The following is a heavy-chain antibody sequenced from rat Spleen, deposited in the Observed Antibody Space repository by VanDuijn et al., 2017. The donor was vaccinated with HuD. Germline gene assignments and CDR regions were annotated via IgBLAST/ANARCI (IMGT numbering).Heavy chain of an antibody. CDR3: TRSLYSSPLFDH. CDR1: GSSLTSNS. J-gene: IGHJ2*01. CDR2: IWGDGST. Sequence: QVQMKESGPGLVQPSQTLSLTCTVSGSSLTSNSVHWLRQPPGKGLEWMGGIWGDGSTNYASALKSRLSISRDTSKNQVFLKMGSLQSDDTAIYYCTRSLYSSPLFDHWGQGVMVTVSS. D-gene: IGHD1-2*01. V-gene: IGHV2-1*01.